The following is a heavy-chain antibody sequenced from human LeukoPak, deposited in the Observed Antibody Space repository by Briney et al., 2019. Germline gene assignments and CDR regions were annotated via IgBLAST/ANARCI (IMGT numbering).Heavy chain of an antibody. CDR1: GYTFTTYG. CDR2: ISADNGNT. V-gene: IGHV1-18*01. J-gene: IGHJ4*02. D-gene: IGHD3-3*01. Sequence: ASVKVSCKASGYTFTTYGISWVRQAPGQGLEWMGWISADNGNTNYAQKFQGINIMTTDTSTSTAFMEMKSLKSDDTAVYYCARGSLRFLEWSADYWGQGTLVTVSS. CDR3: ARGSLRFLEWSADY.